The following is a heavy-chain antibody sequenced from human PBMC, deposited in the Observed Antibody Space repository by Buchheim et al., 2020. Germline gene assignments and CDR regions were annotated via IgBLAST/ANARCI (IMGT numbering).Heavy chain of an antibody. J-gene: IGHJ5*02. D-gene: IGHD3-10*01. V-gene: IGHV1-46*01. CDR2: INPSGGST. Sequence: QVQLVQSGAEVKKPGASVKVSCKASGYTFTSYYMHWVRQAPGQGLEWMGIINPSGGSTSYAQKFQGRVTMTRDTYTSTVYMELGSLRSEDTAVYYCARGRITMVRGVISWFDPWGQGTL. CDR3: ARGRITMVRGVISWFDP. CDR1: GYTFTSYY.